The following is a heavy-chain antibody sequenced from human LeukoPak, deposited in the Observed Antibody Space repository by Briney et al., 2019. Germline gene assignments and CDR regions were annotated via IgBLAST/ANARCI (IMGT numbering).Heavy chain of an antibody. CDR2: ISAYNGNT. V-gene: IGHV1-18*01. D-gene: IGHD3-16*01. J-gene: IGHJ4*02. CDR1: GGTFSSYA. CDR3: ARDKGVGGRWGPVPTH. Sequence: GASVKVSCKASGGTFSSYAISWVRQAPGQGLEWMGWISAYNGNTNYAQKFQGRVTMTKDISTSTIHMELRSLRSDDTAMYYCARDKGVGGRWGPVPTHWGQGTLVTVSS.